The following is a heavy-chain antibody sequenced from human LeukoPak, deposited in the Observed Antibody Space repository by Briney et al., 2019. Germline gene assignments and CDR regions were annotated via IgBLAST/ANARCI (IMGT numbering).Heavy chain of an antibody. V-gene: IGHV3-7*01. Sequence: GGSLRLSCAASGFTFSSLWMSWVRQAPGRGPEWVANINQDGGTTYYVASVKGRFTISRDNAKNSLSPQMSSLRAEDTAVYYCTKDRQGPNQYHMDVWGKGTTVTVSS. CDR3: TKDRQGPNQYHMDV. CDR1: GFTFSSLW. J-gene: IGHJ6*03. CDR2: INQDGGTT.